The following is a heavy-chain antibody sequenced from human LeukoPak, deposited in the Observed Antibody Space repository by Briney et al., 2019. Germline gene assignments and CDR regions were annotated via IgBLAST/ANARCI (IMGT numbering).Heavy chain of an antibody. CDR3: ARDLGGPGQESVYYYYGMDV. CDR1: GFTFSSYS. J-gene: IGHJ6*02. CDR2: ISSSSSYV. D-gene: IGHD3-10*01. Sequence: SGGSLRLSCAASGFTFSSYSMNWVRQAPGKGLEWVSSISSSSSYVYYADSVKGRFTISRDNAKNSLYLQMNSLRAEDTAVYYCARDLGGPGQESVYYYYGMDVWGQGTTVTVSS. V-gene: IGHV3-21*01.